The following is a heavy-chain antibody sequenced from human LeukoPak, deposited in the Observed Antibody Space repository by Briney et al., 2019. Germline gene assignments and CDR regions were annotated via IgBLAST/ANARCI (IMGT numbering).Heavy chain of an antibody. J-gene: IGHJ4*02. CDR3: ARDRNLWPFDY. V-gene: IGHV1-46*01. Sequence: ASVKVSCKASVYTFTSYYMHWVRQAPGQGLEWKGISNPSGGSTSNAQKFQGRVTMTRDMSTSTVYMELSSLRSEDTAVYYCARDRNLWPFDYWGQGTLVTVSS. CDR2: SNPSGGST. CDR1: VYTFTSYY. D-gene: IGHD4-11*01.